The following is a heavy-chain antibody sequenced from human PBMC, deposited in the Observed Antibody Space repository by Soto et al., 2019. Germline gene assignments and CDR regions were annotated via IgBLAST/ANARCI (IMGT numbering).Heavy chain of an antibody. Sequence: EVQLVESGGGLVQPGGSLRLSCAASGFTFSTYWMNWVRQAPGKGLEWVANIKEDGSEEYYVDSVKGRFTISRDNAKNSLYLDMNSLRGEDTAVYYCARDWLAPGRGSAFGYYYHFGMDVWGQGTTVTVPS. CDR3: ARDWLAPGRGSAFGYYYHFGMDV. CDR2: IKEDGSEE. J-gene: IGHJ6*02. V-gene: IGHV3-7*05. D-gene: IGHD3-3*01. CDR1: GFTFSTYW.